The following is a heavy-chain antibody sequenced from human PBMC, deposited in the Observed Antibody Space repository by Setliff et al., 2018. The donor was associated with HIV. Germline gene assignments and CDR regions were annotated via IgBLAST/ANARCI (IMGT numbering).Heavy chain of an antibody. J-gene: IGHJ6*03. D-gene: IGHD2-15*01. V-gene: IGHV1-8*02. CDR2: MNPNSGNT. Sequence: ASVKVSCKASGYTFTSYDINWVRQATGQGLEWMGWMNPNSGNTGYAQRFQGRVTMTGNTSISTAYMELSSLRSEDTAVYYCARGGGGSCYSYYYYYYMDVWGKGTTVTVSS. CDR3: ARGGGGSCYSYYYYYYMDV. CDR1: GYTFTSYD.